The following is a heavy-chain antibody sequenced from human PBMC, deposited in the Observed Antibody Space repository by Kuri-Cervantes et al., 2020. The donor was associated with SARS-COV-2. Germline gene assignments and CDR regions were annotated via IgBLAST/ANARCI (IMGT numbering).Heavy chain of an antibody. Sequence: SETLSLTCTVYGGSISSYYWSWIRQPAGEGLEWIGRIHVNGRTNYNPSLKSRVTMSVDASKNHFSLKLRSVTAADTAVYYCARVRSSGPIDYWGQGTLVTVSS. CDR3: ARVRSSGPIDY. CDR1: GGSISSYY. D-gene: IGHD6-19*01. J-gene: IGHJ4*02. CDR2: IHVNGRT. V-gene: IGHV4-4*07.